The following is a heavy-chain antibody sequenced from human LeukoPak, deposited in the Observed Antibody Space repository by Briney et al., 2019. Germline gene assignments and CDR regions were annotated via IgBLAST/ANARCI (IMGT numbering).Heavy chain of an antibody. CDR2: INHDGSEI. Sequence: PGGSLRLSCAASGFAFSNSWMTWVRQAPGKGLEWVANINHDGSEIYYVDSMKGRFTISRDNVKNSLYLQVNSLRAEDTAVYYCARDSGHGGIFDYWGQGTLVTVSS. V-gene: IGHV3-7*01. CDR3: ARDSGHGGIFDY. D-gene: IGHD3-16*01. J-gene: IGHJ4*02. CDR1: GFAFSNSW.